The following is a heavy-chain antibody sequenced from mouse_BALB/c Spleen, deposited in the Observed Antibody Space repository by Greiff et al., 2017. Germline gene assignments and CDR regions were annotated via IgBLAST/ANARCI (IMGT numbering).Heavy chain of an antibody. J-gene: IGHJ2*01. V-gene: IGHV1S81*02. CDR3: AVYYGNYVGYFDY. Sequence: VQLQQPGAELVKPGASVKLSCKASGYTFTSYWMHWVKQRPGQGLEWIGEINPSNGRTNYNEKFKSKATLTVDKSSSTAYMQLSRLTSEDSAVYYCAVYYGNYVGYFDYWGQGTTLTVSS. D-gene: IGHD2-1*01. CDR1: GYTFTSYW. CDR2: INPSNGRT.